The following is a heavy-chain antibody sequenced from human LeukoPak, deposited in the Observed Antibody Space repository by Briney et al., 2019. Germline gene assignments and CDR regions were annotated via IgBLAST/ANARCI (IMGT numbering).Heavy chain of an antibody. V-gene: IGHV3-53*01. CDR1: GFTVSSNY. CDR2: IYSGGST. D-gene: IGHD3-22*01. CDR3: ARKYGGYYFDY. Sequence: TGGSLRLSCAASGFTVSSNYMNWVRQAPGKGLEWVSVIYSGGSTDYADSVKGRFTISRDNSKNTLYLQMNSLRAEDTAVYYCARKYGGYYFDYWGQGTLVTVSS. J-gene: IGHJ4*02.